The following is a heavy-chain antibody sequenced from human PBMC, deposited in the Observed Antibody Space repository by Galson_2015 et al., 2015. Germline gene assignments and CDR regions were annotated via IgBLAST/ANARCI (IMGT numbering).Heavy chain of an antibody. Sequence: SLRLSCAASGFTFSSNYMSWVRQAPGKGLEWVSVIYSGGSTYYADSVKGRFTISRDNSKNTLYLQMNSLRAEDTAVYYCARAYCSSTSCYPGGYFDYWGQGTLVTVSS. CDR2: IYSGGST. V-gene: IGHV3-66*01. CDR3: ARAYCSSTSCYPGGYFDY. D-gene: IGHD2-2*01. J-gene: IGHJ4*02. CDR1: GFTFSSNY.